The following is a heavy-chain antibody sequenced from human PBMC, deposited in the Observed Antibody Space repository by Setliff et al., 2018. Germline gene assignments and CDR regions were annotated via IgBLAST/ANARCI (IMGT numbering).Heavy chain of an antibody. D-gene: IGHD3-3*01. V-gene: IGHV3-30*01. CDR3: ARDGVPPLNYNFWSGNFEF. CDR1: GFTFARFA. J-gene: IGHJ4*02. CDR2: ISYDGINK. Sequence: SGGSLRLSCAASGFTFARFAMHWVRQAPGKGLEWVAVISYDGINKYYADSVKGRFTISRDNSKNTLYLQMNSLRVEDTAVYYCARDGVPPLNYNFWSGNFEFWGQGTLVTVSS.